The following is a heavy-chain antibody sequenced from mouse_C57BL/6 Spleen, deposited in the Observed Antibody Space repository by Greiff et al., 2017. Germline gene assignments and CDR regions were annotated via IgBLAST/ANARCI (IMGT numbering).Heavy chain of an antibody. CDR1: GYSITSGYD. CDR2: ISYSGST. CDR3: ARENWAYFDY. D-gene: IGHD4-1*01. Sequence: EVQLQESGPGLVKPSQSLSLTCTVTGYSITSGYDWHWIRHFPGNKLEWMGYISYSGSTNYTPSLKSRISITHDTAKNHFFLKLNSVTTEDTATYYCARENWAYFDYWGQGTTLTVSS. V-gene: IGHV3-1*01. J-gene: IGHJ2*01.